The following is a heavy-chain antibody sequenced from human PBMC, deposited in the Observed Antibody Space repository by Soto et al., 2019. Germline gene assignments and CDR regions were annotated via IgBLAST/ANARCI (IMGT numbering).Heavy chain of an antibody. J-gene: IGHJ6*03. Sequence: GASVKVSCKASGFTFNNNEGVSWVRQAPGQGTEWMGWISVNNGDTNYAQSLQGRVTLTTDTSTNTAYMELRGLRSDDTAVYYCARYLVILSGSNLHYFYMDVWGKGTTVTVSS. V-gene: IGHV1-18*01. CDR1: GFTFNNNEG. CDR2: ISVNNGDT. CDR3: ARYLVILSGSNLHYFYMDV. D-gene: IGHD3-9*01.